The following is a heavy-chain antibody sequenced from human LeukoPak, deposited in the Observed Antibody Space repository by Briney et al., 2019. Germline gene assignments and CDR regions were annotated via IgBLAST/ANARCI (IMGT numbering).Heavy chain of an antibody. CDR1: GFTFSSCD. D-gene: IGHD4-23*01. J-gene: IGHJ4*02. Sequence: GGSLRLSCAASGFTFSSCDMHWVRQAPGKGLEWVAVIWSDGSYRYYGDSVKGRFTISRDNSKNTLYLQMNSLRAEDTAVYYCAREELNSLDCWGQGTLVTVSS. CDR3: AREELNSLDC. CDR2: IWSDGSYR. V-gene: IGHV3-33*01.